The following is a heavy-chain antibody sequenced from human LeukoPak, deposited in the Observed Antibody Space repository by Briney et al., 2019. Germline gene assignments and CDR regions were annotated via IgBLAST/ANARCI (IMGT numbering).Heavy chain of an antibody. V-gene: IGHV4-34*01. Sequence: SETLSLTCAVYGGPFSGYYWSWIRQPPGKGLEWIGEINHSGSTNYNPSLKSRVTISVDTSKNQFSLKLSSVTAADTAVYYCARAGYDYVWGSYRSGNWFDPWGQGTLVTVSS. CDR1: GGPFSGYY. CDR2: INHSGST. D-gene: IGHD3-16*02. CDR3: ARAGYDYVWGSYRSGNWFDP. J-gene: IGHJ5*02.